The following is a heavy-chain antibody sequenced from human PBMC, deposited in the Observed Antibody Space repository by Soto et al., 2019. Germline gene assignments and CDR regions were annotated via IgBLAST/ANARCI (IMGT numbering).Heavy chain of an antibody. CDR3: ARDLSELTADY. CDR1: GGTLSSYT. CDR2: IIPIFGTA. J-gene: IGHJ4*02. D-gene: IGHD1-26*01. Sequence: SVKVSCKASGGTLSSYTISWVRPAPGQGLEWMGGIIPIFGTANYAQKLKGRVTITADESTSTAYMELSSLRSEDTALYYWARDLSELTADYWGQGTLVTVSS. V-gene: IGHV1-69*13.